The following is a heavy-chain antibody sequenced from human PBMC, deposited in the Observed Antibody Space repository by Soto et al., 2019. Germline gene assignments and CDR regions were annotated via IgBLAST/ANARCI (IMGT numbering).Heavy chain of an antibody. Sequence: PGESLKISCKGSGYSFTSYWISWVRQMPGKGLEWMGRIDPSDSYTNYSPSFQGHVTISADKSISTAYLQWSSLKASDTAMYYCARPPNAYDILTGDAFDIWGQGTMVTVSS. J-gene: IGHJ3*02. D-gene: IGHD3-9*01. CDR1: GYSFTSYW. CDR2: IDPSDSYT. V-gene: IGHV5-10-1*01. CDR3: ARPPNAYDILTGDAFDI.